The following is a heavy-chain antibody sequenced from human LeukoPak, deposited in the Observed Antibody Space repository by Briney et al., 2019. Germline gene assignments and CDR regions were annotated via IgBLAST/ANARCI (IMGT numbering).Heavy chain of an antibody. D-gene: IGHD3-3*01. J-gene: IGHJ6*03. CDR3: ARSITIFGVVIIPYYYSYMDV. Sequence: AGSLRLSCAASGFTFYDYGMSWVRHAPGKGLEWVSGINWNGGSTDYADTVKGRFTISRDNSKTSLYLQMNSLRAEDTALYYCARSITIFGVVIIPYYYSYMDVWGKGTTVTVSS. V-gene: IGHV3-20*04. CDR2: INWNGGST. CDR1: GFTFYDYG.